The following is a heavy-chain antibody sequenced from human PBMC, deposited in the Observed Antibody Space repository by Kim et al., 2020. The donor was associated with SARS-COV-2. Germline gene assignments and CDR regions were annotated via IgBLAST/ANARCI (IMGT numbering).Heavy chain of an antibody. CDR2: VNANGVTT. V-gene: IGHV3-23*01. CDR1: GFTFRNYA. J-gene: IGHJ4*02. CDR3: AKQIETASFDY. D-gene: IGHD5-18*01. Sequence: GGSLRLSCAASGFTFRNYAMNWVRQAPGKGLEWVSGVNANGVTTNYADSVKGRFTISRDNSKNTLYLQMDSLRAEDTAVYICAKQIETASFDYWGQGTLVTVSS.